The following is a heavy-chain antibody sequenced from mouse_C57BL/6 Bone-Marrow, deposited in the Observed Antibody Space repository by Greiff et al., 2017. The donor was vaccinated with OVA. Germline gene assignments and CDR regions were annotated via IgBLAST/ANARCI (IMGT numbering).Heavy chain of an antibody. D-gene: IGHD4-1*01. CDR2: IWSGGST. Sequence: VQLQQSGPGLVQPSQSLSITCTVSGFSLTSYGVHWVRQSPGKGLEWLGVIWSGGSTDYNAAIISRLSISTDNSKSQVFLKMNSLQADDTAIYYCARNWGCVSWFAYWGQGTLVTVSA. CDR1: GFSLTSYG. J-gene: IGHJ3*01. CDR3: ARNWGCVSWFAY. V-gene: IGHV2-2*01.